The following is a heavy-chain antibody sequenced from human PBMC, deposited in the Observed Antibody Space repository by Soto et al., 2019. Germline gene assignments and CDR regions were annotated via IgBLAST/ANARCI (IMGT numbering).Heavy chain of an antibody. CDR2: ISAYNGNT. CDR1: GYTFTSYG. CDR3: ARDEPDDFWSDYLSYKYGMDV. J-gene: IGHJ6*02. D-gene: IGHD3-3*01. V-gene: IGHV1-18*01. Sequence: GASVKVSCKASGYTFTSYGISWVRQAPGQGLEWMGWISAYNGNTNYAQKLQGRVTMTTDTSTSTAYMELRSLRSDDTAVYYCARDEPDDFWSDYLSYKYGMDVWRQGTTVTAPS.